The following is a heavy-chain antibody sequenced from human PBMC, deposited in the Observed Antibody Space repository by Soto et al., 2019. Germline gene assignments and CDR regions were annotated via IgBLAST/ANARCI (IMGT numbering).Heavy chain of an antibody. Sequence: GESLKISCKGSGYSFTSYWTGWVRQMPGKGLEWMGIIYPGDSDTRYSPSFQGQVTICADKSITTAYLQWSSLKASDSAMYFCARHSGKIEPSVGPRSFAYWGQGTLVTVSS. D-gene: IGHD6-13*01. CDR2: IYPGDSDT. CDR3: ARHSGKIEPSVGPRSFAY. J-gene: IGHJ4*02. V-gene: IGHV5-51*01. CDR1: GYSFTSYW.